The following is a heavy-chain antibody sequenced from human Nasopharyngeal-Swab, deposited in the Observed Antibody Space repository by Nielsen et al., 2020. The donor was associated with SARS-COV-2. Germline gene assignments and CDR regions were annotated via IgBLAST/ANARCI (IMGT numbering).Heavy chain of an antibody. J-gene: IGHJ5*02. CDR2: IYWDDDK. CDR3: AHRLGIAAAEDNWFDP. Sequence: SGPTLVKPTQTLTLTCTFSGFSLSTSGVGVGWIRQPPGKALEWLALIYWDDDKRYSPSLKSRLTITKDTSKNQVVLTMTNMDPVDTATYYCAHRLGIAAAEDNWFDPWGQGTLVTVSS. CDR1: GFSLSTSGVG. V-gene: IGHV2-5*02. D-gene: IGHD6-13*01.